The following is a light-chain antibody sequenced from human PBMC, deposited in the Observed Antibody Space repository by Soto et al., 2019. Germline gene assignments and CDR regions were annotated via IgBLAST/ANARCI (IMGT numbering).Light chain of an antibody. CDR2: RNN. CDR3: AAWDDSLSGNYV. V-gene: IGLV1-47*01. J-gene: IGLJ1*01. Sequence: QAVVTQPPSASGTPGQRVTISCSGSSSNIGSNYVYWYQQLPGTAPKLLIYRNNQRPSGVPDRFSGSKSGTSASLAISELRSEDEADYYCAAWDDSLSGNYVFGTGTKLTVL. CDR1: SSNIGSNY.